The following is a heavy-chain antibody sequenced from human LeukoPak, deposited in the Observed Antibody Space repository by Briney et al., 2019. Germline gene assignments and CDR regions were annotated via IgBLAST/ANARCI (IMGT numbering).Heavy chain of an antibody. CDR2: ISYDGSNK. V-gene: IGHV3-30-3*01. CDR3: ARDSGHHYYFDY. CDR1: GFTFSSYA. Sequence: GRSLRLSCAASGFTFSSYAMHWVRQAPGKGLEWVAVISYDGSNKYYADPVKGRFTISRDNSKNTLYLQMNSLRAEDTAVYYCARDSGHHYYFDYWGQGTLVTVSS. J-gene: IGHJ4*02.